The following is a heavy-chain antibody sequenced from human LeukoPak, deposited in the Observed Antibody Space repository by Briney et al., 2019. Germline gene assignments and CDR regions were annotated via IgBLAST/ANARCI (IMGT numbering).Heavy chain of an antibody. V-gene: IGHV3-21*01. D-gene: IGHD4-17*01. CDR2: ISSSSTYI. J-gene: IGHJ4*02. CDR1: GFTFSSYS. Sequence: GGSLRLSCAASGFTFSSYSMSWVRQAPGKGLEWVSSISSSSTYIYYADSVKGRFTISRDNAKNSLYLQMNSLRAEDTAVYYCARDPHHRTVPYFDYWGQGTLVTVSS. CDR3: ARDPHHRTVPYFDY.